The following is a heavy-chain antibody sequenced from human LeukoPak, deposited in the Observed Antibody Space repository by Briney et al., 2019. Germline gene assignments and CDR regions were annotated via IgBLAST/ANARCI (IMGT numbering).Heavy chain of an antibody. CDR3: ARGWLAETTVVTPYNY. J-gene: IGHJ4*02. Sequence: ASVKVSCKASGGTFSSNAISWVRQAPGQGLEWMGGIMPIFGTANYAQKFQGRVTITAVESLSTAYTELSSLRSEDTAVYYCARGWLAETTVVTPYNYWGRGTLVTVSS. D-gene: IGHD4-23*01. V-gene: IGHV1-69*13. CDR2: IMPIFGTA. CDR1: GGTFSSNA.